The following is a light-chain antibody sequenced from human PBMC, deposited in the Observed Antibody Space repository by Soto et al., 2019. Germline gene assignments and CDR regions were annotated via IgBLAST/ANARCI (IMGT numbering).Light chain of an antibody. Sequence: TSSLSASFRLRVTIPSRASQSISNYLNWYQQKPGKAPNLLIYATSSLQSGVPSRFSGSGSGTDFTLTISSLQPEDFATYYCQQSYSTPYTFGQGTRLEIK. CDR1: QSISNY. CDR2: ATS. V-gene: IGKV1-39*01. J-gene: IGKJ5*01. CDR3: QQSYSTPYT.